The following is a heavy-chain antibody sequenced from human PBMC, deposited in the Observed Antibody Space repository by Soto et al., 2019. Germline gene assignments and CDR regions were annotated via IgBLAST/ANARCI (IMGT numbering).Heavy chain of an antibody. CDR3: EVTTGY. Sequence: QVQVVQSRAEVKKPGASVKVSCKTSGYTFTDYDINWVRQAPGQGLEYMGWMSPDSGNAGYAKQFQGRVTMTIDTSISTAYMELSSLRSEDTAVYYCEVTTGYWGQGTLVTVSS. V-gene: IGHV1-8*01. CDR2: MSPDSGNA. CDR1: GYTFTDYD. D-gene: IGHD2-21*02. J-gene: IGHJ4*02.